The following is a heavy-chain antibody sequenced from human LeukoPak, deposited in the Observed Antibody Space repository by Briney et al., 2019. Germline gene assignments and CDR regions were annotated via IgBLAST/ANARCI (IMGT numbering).Heavy chain of an antibody. CDR1: GFTFSSYA. CDR3: AREFLEWWGAGFDY. D-gene: IGHD3-3*01. V-gene: IGHV3-30-3*01. Sequence: GGSLRLSCAASGFTFSSYAMHWVRQAPGKGLEWVAVISYDGSNKYYADSVKGRFTISRDNSKNTLYLQMNSLRAEDTAVYYCAREFLEWWGAGFDYWGQGTLVTVSS. J-gene: IGHJ4*02. CDR2: ISYDGSNK.